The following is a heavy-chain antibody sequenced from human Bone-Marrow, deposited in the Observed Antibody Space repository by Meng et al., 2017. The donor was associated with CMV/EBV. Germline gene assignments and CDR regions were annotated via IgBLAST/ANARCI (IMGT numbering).Heavy chain of an antibody. Sequence: GGSLRLSCAASGFTFSSYAMHWVRQAPGKGLEWVAVISYDGSNKYYADSVKGRFTISRDNSKNTPYLQMNSLRAEDTAVYYCARGGGVVVPAAPFDYWGQGTLVTVSS. CDR2: ISYDGSNK. CDR3: ARGGGVVVPAAPFDY. D-gene: IGHD2-2*01. V-gene: IGHV3-30-3*01. J-gene: IGHJ4*02. CDR1: GFTFSSYA.